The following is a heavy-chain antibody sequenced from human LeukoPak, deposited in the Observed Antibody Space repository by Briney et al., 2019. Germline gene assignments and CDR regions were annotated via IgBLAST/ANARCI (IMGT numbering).Heavy chain of an antibody. CDR2: MNYGGIT. CDR3: ARRVPGRSGNWFDP. V-gene: IGHV4-39*01. J-gene: IGHJ5*02. D-gene: IGHD2-2*01. Sequence: PSETLSLTCTVSGGSISNNDYFWGWIRQPPGKGLEWIGSMNYGGITHDNPSLKSRVTISVDTSKNQVSLKLSSVTAADTAVYYCARRVPGRSGNWFDPWGQGTLVTVSS. CDR1: GGSISNNDYF.